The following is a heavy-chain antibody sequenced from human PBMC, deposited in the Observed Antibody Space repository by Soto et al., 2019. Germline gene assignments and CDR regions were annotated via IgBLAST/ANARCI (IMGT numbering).Heavy chain of an antibody. J-gene: IGHJ1*01. CDR3: AKDLEDIVVVPAT. Sequence: GGSLRLSCAASGFTFSNYAMSWVRQAPGKGLEWVSAISGSGGSTYYADSVKGRFTISRDNSKNTLYLQMNSLRAEDTAVYYCAKDLEDIVVVPATWGQGTLVTVSS. CDR1: GFTFSNYA. CDR2: ISGSGGST. V-gene: IGHV3-23*01. D-gene: IGHD2-2*01.